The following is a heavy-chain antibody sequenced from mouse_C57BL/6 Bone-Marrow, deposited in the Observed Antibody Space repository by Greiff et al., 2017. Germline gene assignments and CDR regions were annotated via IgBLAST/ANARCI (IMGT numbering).Heavy chain of an antibody. CDR2: IYPRSGNT. CDR3: ARTGYYYGSSFLAY. Sequence: VQLQQSGAELARPGASVKLSCKASGYTFTSYGISWVKQRTGQGLEWIGEIYPRSGNTYYNEKFKGKATLTADKSSSTAYMELRSLTSEDSAVYYCARTGYYYGSSFLAYWGQGTLVTVSA. D-gene: IGHD1-1*01. V-gene: IGHV1-81*01. J-gene: IGHJ3*01. CDR1: GYTFTSYG.